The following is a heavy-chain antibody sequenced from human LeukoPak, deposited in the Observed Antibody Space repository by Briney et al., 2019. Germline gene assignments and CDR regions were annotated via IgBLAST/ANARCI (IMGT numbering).Heavy chain of an antibody. CDR3: ARETYYDSSGYYY. CDR2: IKQDGSEK. V-gene: IGHV3-7*01. CDR1: GFTFSSYW. D-gene: IGHD3-22*01. J-gene: IGHJ4*02. Sequence: GGSLRLSCAASGFTFSSYWMSWVRQAPGKGLEGVANIKQDGSEKYYVDSVKGRFTISRDNAKNSLYLQMNSLRAEDTAVYYCARETYYDSSGYYYWGQGTLVAVSS.